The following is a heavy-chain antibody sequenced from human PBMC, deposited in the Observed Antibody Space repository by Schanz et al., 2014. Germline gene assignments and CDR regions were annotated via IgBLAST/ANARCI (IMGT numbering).Heavy chain of an antibody. V-gene: IGHV1-69*09. Sequence: QVQLEQSGAEVKKPGSSVKVSCKASGGTFSSFGINWVRQAPGQGLEWMGRIIPSLGLAKYEQKFQGRVTITADTSTTTAYMELSGLRSEDTAVYYCARDRLECGAECYSVEVFAIRGQGTLVSVSS. CDR2: IIPSLGLA. CDR1: GGTFSSFG. D-gene: IGHD2-21*01. CDR3: ARDRLECGAECYSVEVFAI. J-gene: IGHJ4*02.